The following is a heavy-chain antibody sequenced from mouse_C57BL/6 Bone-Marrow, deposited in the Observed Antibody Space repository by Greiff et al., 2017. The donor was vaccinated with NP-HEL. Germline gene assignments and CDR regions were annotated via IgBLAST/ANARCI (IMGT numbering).Heavy chain of an antibody. D-gene: IGHD2-5*01. CDR2: IDPSDSYT. CDR1: GYTFTSYW. V-gene: IGHV1-50*01. Sequence: QVQLQQPGAELVKPGASVKLSCKASGYTFTSYWMQWVKQRPGQGLEWIGEIDPSDSYTNYNQKFKGKATLTVDTSSSTAYMQLSSLTSEDSAVYYCARSAYYSNYSPYYYAMDYWGQGTSVTVSS. J-gene: IGHJ4*01. CDR3: ARSAYYSNYSPYYYAMDY.